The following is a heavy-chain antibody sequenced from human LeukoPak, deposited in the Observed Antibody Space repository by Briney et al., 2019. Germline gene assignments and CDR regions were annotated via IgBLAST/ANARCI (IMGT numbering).Heavy chain of an antibody. V-gene: IGHV3-33*01. CDR2: IWGDEIHK. CDR3: ARDVGSAPFDY. D-gene: IGHD6-25*01. Sequence: PGGSLRLSCAASGFTLSSSGMHWVRQAPGKGLEWVAVIWGDEIHKYYGDSVRGRFTISRDNAKNTLYLQMDSLRVEDTAVYYCARDVGSAPFDYWGQGTLVTVSS. CDR1: GFTLSSSG. J-gene: IGHJ4*02.